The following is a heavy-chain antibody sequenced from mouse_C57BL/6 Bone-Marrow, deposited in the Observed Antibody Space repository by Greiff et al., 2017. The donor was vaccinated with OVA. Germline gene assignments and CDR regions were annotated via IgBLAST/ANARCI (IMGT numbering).Heavy chain of an antibody. Sequence: VQRVESGAELARPGASVKLSCKASGYTFTSYGISWVKQRTGQGLEWIGEIYPRSGNTYYNEKFKGKATLTADKSSSTAYMELRSLTSEDSAVYFCARGGYCPWFAYWGQGTLVTVSA. CDR3: ARGGYCPWFAY. CDR1: GYTFTSYG. CDR2: IYPRSGNT. V-gene: IGHV1-81*01. D-gene: IGHD2-3*01. J-gene: IGHJ3*01.